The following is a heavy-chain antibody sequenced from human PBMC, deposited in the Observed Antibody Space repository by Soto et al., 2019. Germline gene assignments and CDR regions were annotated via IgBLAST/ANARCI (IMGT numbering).Heavy chain of an antibody. CDR3: VRESSSTIRDFFDY. CDR2: IYSSGST. V-gene: IGHV4-4*07. Sequence: SETLSLICTVSGGPIRSYYWSWIRQPAGKGLEWIGRIYSSGSTNYNPSLKSRITMSLDTSKNLFSLKLSSVTAADTAVYFCVRESSSTIRDFFDYWGQGALVTVSS. J-gene: IGHJ4*02. CDR1: GGPIRSYY. D-gene: IGHD1-1*01.